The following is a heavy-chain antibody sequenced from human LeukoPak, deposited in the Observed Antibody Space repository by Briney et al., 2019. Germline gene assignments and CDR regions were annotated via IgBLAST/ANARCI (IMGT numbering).Heavy chain of an antibody. CDR1: GGTFSSYA. CDR3: AREQYSSSDLDY. CDR2: IIPIFGTA. J-gene: IGHJ4*02. Sequence: SVKVSCKAAGGTFSSYAISWVRQAPGQGLEWMGRIIPIFGTANYAQKFQGRVTITTDESTSTAYMELSSLRSEDTAVYYCAREQYSSSDLDYWGQGTLVTVSS. D-gene: IGHD6-6*01. V-gene: IGHV1-69*05.